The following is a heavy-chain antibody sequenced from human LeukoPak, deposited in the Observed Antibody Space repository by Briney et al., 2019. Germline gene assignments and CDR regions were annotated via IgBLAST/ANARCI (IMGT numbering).Heavy chain of an antibody. CDR1: GGSISSDY. J-gene: IGHJ4*02. V-gene: IGHV4-59*01. D-gene: IGHD2-15*01. Sequence: SETLSLTCTVSGGSISSDYWSWVRQPPGKGLEWIGYIHSSGSTNYNPSLKSRVAISVDTSKNEFSLKLSSVNAAGTAVYYCARGRGLDYWGQGTLVTVSS. CDR3: ARGRGLDY. CDR2: IHSSGST.